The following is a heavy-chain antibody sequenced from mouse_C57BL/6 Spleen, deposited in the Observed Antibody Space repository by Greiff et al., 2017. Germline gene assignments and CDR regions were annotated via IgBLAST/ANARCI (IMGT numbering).Heavy chain of an antibody. Sequence: EVKLQESGGGLVKPGGSLKLSCAASGFTFSSYAMSWVRQTPEKRLEWVATISDGGSYTYYPDNVKGRFTISRDNAKNNLYLQMSHLKSEDTAMYYCARALTGTFWFAYWGQGTLVTVSA. J-gene: IGHJ3*01. CDR2: ISDGGSYT. CDR3: ARALTGTFWFAY. CDR1: GFTFSSYA. D-gene: IGHD4-1*01. V-gene: IGHV5-4*03.